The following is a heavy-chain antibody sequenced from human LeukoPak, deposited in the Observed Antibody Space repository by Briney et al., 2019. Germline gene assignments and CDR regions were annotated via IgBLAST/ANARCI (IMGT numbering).Heavy chain of an antibody. J-gene: IGHJ4*02. CDR1: GGSISSYY. CDR3: ARHSDGSGASYFDY. D-gene: IGHD3-22*01. CDR2: IYYSGST. V-gene: IGHV4-59*08. Sequence: KPSETLSLTCTVSGGSISSYYWSWIRQPPGKGLEWIGYIYYSGSTNYNPSLKSRVTISVDTSKNQFSLKLSSVTAADTAVYYCARHSDGSGASYFDYWGQGTLVTVSS.